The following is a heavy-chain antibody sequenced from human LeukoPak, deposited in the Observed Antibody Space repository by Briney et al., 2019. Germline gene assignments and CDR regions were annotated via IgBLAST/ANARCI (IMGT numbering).Heavy chain of an antibody. D-gene: IGHD2-2*02. Sequence: GGSLRLSCAASGFTFSYYGMNWVRKAPERGLGWVSIISDSGGDTSYADFGKGRFTISRDNSKNTLYLQMNSLRVEDTAVYYCAKSDCTSSSCYTIDSWGQGILVTVSS. CDR1: GFTFSYYG. CDR2: ISDSGGDT. CDR3: AKSDCTSSSCYTIDS. J-gene: IGHJ4*02. V-gene: IGHV3-23*01.